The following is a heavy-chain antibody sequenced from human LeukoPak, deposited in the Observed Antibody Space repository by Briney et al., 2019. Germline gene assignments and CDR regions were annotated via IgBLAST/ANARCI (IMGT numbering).Heavy chain of an antibody. D-gene: IGHD5-18*01. V-gene: IGHV4-39*07. CDR2: IYYSGST. CDR3: AREGYSYGSYVDY. CDR1: GGSISSSSYY. J-gene: IGHJ4*02. Sequence: ETLSLTCTVSGGSISSSSYYWGWIRQPPGKGLEWIGSIYYSGSTYYNPSLKGRVTISVDTSKNQFSLKVSSVTAADTAVYYCAREGYSYGSYVDYWGQGTLVTVSS.